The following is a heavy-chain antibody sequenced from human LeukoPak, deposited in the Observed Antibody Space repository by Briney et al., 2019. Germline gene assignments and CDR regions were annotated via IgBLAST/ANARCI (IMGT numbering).Heavy chain of an antibody. Sequence: GGSLRLSCAASGFTFSSYWMNWVRQAPGKGLEWVANIKQDGSEKYYVDSVKGRFTISRDNAKNSLYLQMNSLRAEDTAVYYCAREMSIAAAANFDYWGQGTLVTVSS. CDR2: IKQDGSEK. CDR3: AREMSIAAAANFDY. CDR1: GFTFSSYW. V-gene: IGHV3-7*01. D-gene: IGHD6-13*01. J-gene: IGHJ4*02.